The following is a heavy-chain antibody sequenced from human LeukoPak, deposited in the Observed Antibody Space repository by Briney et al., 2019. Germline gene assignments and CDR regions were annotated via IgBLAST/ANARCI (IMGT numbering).Heavy chain of an antibody. J-gene: IGHJ2*01. D-gene: IGHD4-23*01. CDR3: ARPATVDWFFDL. V-gene: IGHV4-59*08. CDR2: IYYSGST. CDR1: GGSFSGYY. Sequence: SETLSLTCAVYGGSFSGYYWSWIRQPPGKGLEWVGYIYYSGSTDYNPSLKSRVTISVDTSKKQFSLTLSSVTAADTAVYYCARPATVDWFFDLWGRGTLVTVSS.